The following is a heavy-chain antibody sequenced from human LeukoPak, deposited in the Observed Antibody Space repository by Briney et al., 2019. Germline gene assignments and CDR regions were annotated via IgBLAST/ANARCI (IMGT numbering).Heavy chain of an antibody. CDR3: ARGSGSFSGGFDY. Sequence: PGRSLRLSCAAFGFTFSSYGMHWVRQTPGKGLEWVAIIWSDGSNKYYADSVKGRFTISRDNSKNTLYLQMNSLRAEGTAVYYCARGSGSFSGGFDYWGQGTLVTVSS. CDR2: IWSDGSNK. V-gene: IGHV3-33*01. J-gene: IGHJ4*02. D-gene: IGHD1-26*01. CDR1: GFTFSSYG.